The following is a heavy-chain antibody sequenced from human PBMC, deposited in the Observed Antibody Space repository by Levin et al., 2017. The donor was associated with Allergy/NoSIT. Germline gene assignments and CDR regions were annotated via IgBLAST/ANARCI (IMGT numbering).Heavy chain of an antibody. CDR3: ASGNLALTGPNWFDP. CDR2: ISYDGSNK. D-gene: IGHD3-9*01. V-gene: IGHV3-30-3*01. CDR1: GFTFSSYA. J-gene: IGHJ5*02. Sequence: GGSLRLSCAASGFTFSSYAMHWVRQAPGKGLEWVAVISYDGSNKYYADSVKGRFTISRDNSKNTLYLQMNSLRAEDTAVYYCASGNLALTGPNWFDPWGQGTLVTVSS.